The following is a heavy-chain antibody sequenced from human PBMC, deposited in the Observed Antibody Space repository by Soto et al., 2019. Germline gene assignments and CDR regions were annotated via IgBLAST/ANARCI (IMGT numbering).Heavy chain of an antibody. V-gene: IGHV3-23*01. CDR1: GFTFSSYA. CDR3: AKGCSSTSCRNRENWFDP. J-gene: IGHJ5*02. CDR2: ISGSGGST. Sequence: EVQLLESGGGLVQPGGSLRLSCAASGFTFSSYAMSWVRQAPGKGLEWVSAISGSGGSTYYADSVKGRFTISRDNSKNTLCLQMHSLRAEDTAVYYCAKGCSSTSCRNRENWFDPWGQGTLVTVSS. D-gene: IGHD2-2*01.